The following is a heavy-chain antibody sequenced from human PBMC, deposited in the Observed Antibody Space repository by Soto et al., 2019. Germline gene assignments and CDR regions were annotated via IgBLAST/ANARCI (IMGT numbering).Heavy chain of an antibody. D-gene: IGHD5-12*01. V-gene: IGHV5-10-1*01. CDR3: TRLSVARYYYYGMDV. CDR1: GYSFTNYW. CDR2: IDPSDSQT. J-gene: IGHJ6*02. Sequence: PGESLKISCKGSGYSFTNYWIAWVRQMPGKGLEWMARIDPSDSQTNYSPSFQGHVTISVDTSINTAYLQWSSLKASDTAMYYCTRLSVARYYYYGMDVWGQGTTVTVSS.